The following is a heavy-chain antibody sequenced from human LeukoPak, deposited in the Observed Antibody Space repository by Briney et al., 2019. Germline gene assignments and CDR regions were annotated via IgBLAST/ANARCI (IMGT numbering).Heavy chain of an antibody. Sequence: PSETLSLTCTVSGGSISSYYWNWIRQPPGKGLEWIGYIYHSGSTNYNPSLKSRVTISVDTSKNQFSLKLSSVTAADTAVYYCARDLADDYVWGSYRGAFDCWGQGTLVTVSS. CDR3: ARDLADDYVWGSYRGAFDC. CDR2: IYHSGST. J-gene: IGHJ4*02. D-gene: IGHD3-16*02. CDR1: GGSISSYY. V-gene: IGHV4-59*12.